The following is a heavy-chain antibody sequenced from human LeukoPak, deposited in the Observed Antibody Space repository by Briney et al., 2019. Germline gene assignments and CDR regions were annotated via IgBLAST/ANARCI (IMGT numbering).Heavy chain of an antibody. J-gene: IGHJ4*02. CDR2: LSGSGGST. CDR3: AKDKVRGVLIDY. CDR1: GFTFSSYA. D-gene: IGHD3-10*01. Sequence: GGSLRLSCAASGFTFSSYAMSWVRQAPGKGLEWVSALSGSGGSTYYADSVKGRFTISRDNSKNTLYLQMNSLRAEDTAVYYCAKDKVRGVLIDYWGQGTLVTVSS. V-gene: IGHV3-23*01.